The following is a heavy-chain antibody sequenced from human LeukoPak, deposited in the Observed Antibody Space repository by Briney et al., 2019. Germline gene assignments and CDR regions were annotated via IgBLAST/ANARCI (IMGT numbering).Heavy chain of an antibody. J-gene: IGHJ4*02. CDR2: INPNSGGT. Sequence: ASVKVSCKASGYIFTGYYMQWVRQAPGQGLEWMGWINPNSGGTNYAQKFQGRVTMTRDRSISTAYMELNSLRAEDTAVYYCARGGRLSSNYFDYWGQGTLVTVSS. CDR1: GYIFTGYY. CDR3: ARGGRLSSNYFDY. V-gene: IGHV1-2*02. D-gene: IGHD2-2*01.